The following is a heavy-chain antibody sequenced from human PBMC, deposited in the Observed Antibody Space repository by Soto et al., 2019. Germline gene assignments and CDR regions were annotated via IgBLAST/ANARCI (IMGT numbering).Heavy chain of an antibody. CDR3: ASLYNSADY. J-gene: IGHJ4*02. CDR2: ISDXNGNT. CDR1: GYTFTTYG. Sequence: XVKVSCKASGYTFTTYGISWMRQAPGQGLEWMXWISDXNGNTNNAQKXXGRVTMTXXKSKSTAYMELRSMRSDDTAVYYCASLYNSADYWGQETLVTVSS. D-gene: IGHD1-1*01. V-gene: IGHV1-18*01.